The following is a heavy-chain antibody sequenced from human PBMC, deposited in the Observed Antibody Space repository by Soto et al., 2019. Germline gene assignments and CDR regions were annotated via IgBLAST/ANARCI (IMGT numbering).Heavy chain of an antibody. CDR2: IIPIFGTA. CDR1: GGTFSSYA. J-gene: IGHJ6*02. D-gene: IGHD5-18*01. CDR3: ARAPFFFLFFCCSYSCMVF. V-gene: IGHV1-69*13. Sequence: SSVKVSCKASGGTFSSYAISWVRQAPGQGLEWMGGIIPIFGTANYAQKFQGRVTITADESTSTAYMELSSLRSEDTAVYYCARAPFFFLFFCCSYSCMVFWCQGSMVTAFS.